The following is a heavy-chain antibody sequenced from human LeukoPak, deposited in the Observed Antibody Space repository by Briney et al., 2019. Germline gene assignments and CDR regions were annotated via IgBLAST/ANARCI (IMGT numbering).Heavy chain of an antibody. CDR1: GFTFSSYA. D-gene: IGHD2-2*01. CDR3: AKILAYCSSTSCSDDY. Sequence: GGSLRLSCAASGFTFSSYAMSWVRQAPGKGLEWVSAISGSGGSTYYADSVKGRFTISRDNSKNTLYLQMNSLRAEDTAVYYCAKILAYCSSTSCSDDYWGQGTLVTVSS. V-gene: IGHV3-23*01. J-gene: IGHJ4*02. CDR2: ISGSGGST.